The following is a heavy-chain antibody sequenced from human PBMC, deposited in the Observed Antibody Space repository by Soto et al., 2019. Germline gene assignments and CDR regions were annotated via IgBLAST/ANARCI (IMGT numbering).Heavy chain of an antibody. D-gene: IGHD2-15*01. V-gene: IGHV4-34*01. CDR3: ARGGKLPPRAFDI. CDR1: GESFSGYY. J-gene: IGHJ3*02. Sequence: SETLSLTCAVYGESFSGYYWSCIRQPPGKGLEWIGEINHSGSTNYNPSLKSRVTISVDTSKNQFSLKLSSVTAADTAVYYCARGGKLPPRAFDIRGEGTMVTVS. CDR2: INHSGST.